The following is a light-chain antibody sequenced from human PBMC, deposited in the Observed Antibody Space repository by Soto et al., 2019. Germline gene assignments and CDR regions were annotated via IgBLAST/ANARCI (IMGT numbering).Light chain of an antibody. CDR2: DAS. Sequence: AIQLTQSPSSLSASVGDRVSITCRASQGISSALAWYQHKPGKAPKILIYDASSLQSGVPSRFSGSESGTECTLTISSQQPDAFATYYCQQLKTSPFTFGPGTRLEIK. CDR1: QGISSA. V-gene: IGKV1-13*02. J-gene: IGKJ5*01. CDR3: QQLKTSPFT.